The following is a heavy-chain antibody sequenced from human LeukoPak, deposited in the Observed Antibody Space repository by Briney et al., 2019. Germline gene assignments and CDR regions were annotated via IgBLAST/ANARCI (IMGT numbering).Heavy chain of an antibody. V-gene: IGHV4-39*07. CDR2: IHYSGTT. CDR1: GGSISSSDYY. J-gene: IGHJ4*02. CDR3: AREKTGNFDY. Sequence: SETLSLTCTVSGGSISSSDYYWAWVRQPPGKGLAWIGSIHYSGTTSYNPSLKSQVTMSVDTSKNQFSLKLSSVTAADTAVYYCAREKTGNFDYWGLGTLVTVSS. D-gene: IGHD1-1*01.